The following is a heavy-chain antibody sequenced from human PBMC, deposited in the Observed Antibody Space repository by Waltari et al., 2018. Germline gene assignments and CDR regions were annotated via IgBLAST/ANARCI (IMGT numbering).Heavy chain of an antibody. J-gene: IGHJ5*02. CDR1: GYTFTSYD. CDR2: MNPNSGNT. D-gene: IGHD3-10*01. Sequence: QVQLVQSGAEVKKPGASVKVSCKASGYTFTSYDINWLRQATGQGLEWMGWMNPNSGNTGYAQKFQGRVTMTRNTSISTAYMELSSLRSEDTAVYYCARVNTMVRGVTWYNWFDPWGQGTLVTVSS. V-gene: IGHV1-8*01. CDR3: ARVNTMVRGVTWYNWFDP.